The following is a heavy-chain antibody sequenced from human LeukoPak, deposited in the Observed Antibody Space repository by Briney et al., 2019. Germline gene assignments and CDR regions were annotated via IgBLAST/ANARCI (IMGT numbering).Heavy chain of an antibody. CDR2: ISGSGGST. J-gene: IGHJ4*02. V-gene: IGHV3-23*01. Sequence: GGSLRLSCAVSGITLSNYGMSWVRQAPGKGLKWFAVISGSGGSTNYADSVKGRFTISRDNPKNTLYLQMNSLRAEDTAVYFCAKRGVVIRVILVGFHKEAYYFDSWGQGALVTVSS. D-gene: IGHD3-22*01. CDR3: AKRGVVIRVILVGFHKEAYYFDS. CDR1: GITLSNYG.